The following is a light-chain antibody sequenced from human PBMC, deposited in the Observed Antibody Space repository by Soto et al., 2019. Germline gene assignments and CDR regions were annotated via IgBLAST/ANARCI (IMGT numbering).Light chain of an antibody. CDR1: QSVSSSY. V-gene: IGKV3-20*01. Sequence: EIVLTQSPGTLSLSPGERATLSCRASQSVSSSYLAWFQQKPGQAPGLLIYAASSRATGIPDRFSGSGSGTDFTLTISRLEPGDFAVYYCQQSGSSPWTFGQGTKV. CDR2: AAS. CDR3: QQSGSSPWT. J-gene: IGKJ1*01.